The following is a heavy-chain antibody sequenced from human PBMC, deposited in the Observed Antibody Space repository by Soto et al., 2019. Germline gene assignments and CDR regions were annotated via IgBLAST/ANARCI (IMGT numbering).Heavy chain of an antibody. CDR1: GFTFSNHY. D-gene: IGHD3-10*01. V-gene: IGHV3-7*01. Sequence: EVQLVESGGGLVQPGGSLRLSCEASGFTFSNHYMSWVRQAPGKGLEWVANIKQDGSWKFYVDSVKGRFTISRDNAKNSVHLQMDSLRVEDTAVYYCARDAKILQQVASDDASDVWGQGTMVTVSS. CDR2: IKQDGSWK. CDR3: ARDAKILQQVASDDASDV. J-gene: IGHJ3*01.